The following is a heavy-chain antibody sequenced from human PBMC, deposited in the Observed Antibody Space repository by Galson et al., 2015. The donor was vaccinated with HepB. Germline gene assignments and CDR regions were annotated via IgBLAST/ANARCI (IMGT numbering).Heavy chain of an antibody. D-gene: IGHD3-3*01. Sequence: SLRLSCAASGFTFSGSAMHWVRQASGKGLEWVGRIRSKAYSYATVYAASVRGRFTISRDDSKNTAYLQMNSLRAEDTAVYYCARDPRFLGWSPRVSWFDPWGQGTLVTVSS. CDR3: ARDPRFLGWSPRVSWFDP. CDR1: GFTFSGSA. J-gene: IGHJ5*02. V-gene: IGHV3-73*01. CDR2: IRSKAYSYAT.